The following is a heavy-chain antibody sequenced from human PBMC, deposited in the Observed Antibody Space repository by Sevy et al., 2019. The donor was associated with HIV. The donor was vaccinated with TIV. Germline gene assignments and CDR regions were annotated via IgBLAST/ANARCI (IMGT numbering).Heavy chain of an antibody. CDR1: GFTFSSYA. D-gene: IGHD2-2*01. Sequence: GGSLRLSCVASGFTFSSYAVSWVRQAPGKGLEWVAATSARDSSTYHADSVRGRFTISRDNSKTTLYLQMNSLRAEDTAVYYCARAPDPSCRSTRCYYFDYWGQGTLVTVSS. CDR3: ARAPDPSCRSTRCYYFDY. J-gene: IGHJ4*02. CDR2: TSARDSST. V-gene: IGHV3-23*01.